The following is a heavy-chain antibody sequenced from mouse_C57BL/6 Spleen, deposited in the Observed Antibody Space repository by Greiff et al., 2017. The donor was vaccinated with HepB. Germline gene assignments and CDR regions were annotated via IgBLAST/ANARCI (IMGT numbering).Heavy chain of an antibody. CDR3: ARDGSRTGYFDV. Sequence: QVQLKQPGAELVKPGASVKLSCKASGYTFTSYWMHWVKQRPGQGLEWIGMIHPNSGSTNYNEKFKSKATLTVDKSSSTAYMQLSSLTSEDSAVYYCARDGSRTGYFDVWGTGTTVTVSS. V-gene: IGHV1-64*01. J-gene: IGHJ1*03. CDR1: GYTFTSYW. CDR2: IHPNSGST. D-gene: IGHD1-1*01.